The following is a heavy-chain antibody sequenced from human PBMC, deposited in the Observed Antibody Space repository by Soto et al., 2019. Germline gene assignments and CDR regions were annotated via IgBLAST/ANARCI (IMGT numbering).Heavy chain of an antibody. CDR1: GGTFNRET. Sequence: QAQLVQSGAEVKKPGSSVKVSCKASGGTFNRETFSWVRQSPGQGLQWMGRIIPVLDVTEYPQNFQGRVTITADTSTSTVYLALSGLGSDDTAVYYCARGGKLGGDLDVWGKGTPVSVSS. CDR2: IIPVLDVT. J-gene: IGHJ6*04. CDR3: ARGGKLGGDLDV. D-gene: IGHD3-10*01. V-gene: IGHV1-69*02.